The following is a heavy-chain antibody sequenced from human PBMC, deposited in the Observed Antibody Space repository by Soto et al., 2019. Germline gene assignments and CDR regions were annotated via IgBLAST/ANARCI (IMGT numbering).Heavy chain of an antibody. CDR1: GGSISSYY. CDR2: IYYSGST. D-gene: IGHD3-16*02. CDR3: ARESPLRSGELSPFDY. V-gene: IGHV4-59*01. J-gene: IGHJ4*02. Sequence: PSETLSLTCTVSGGSISSYYWSWIRQPPGKGLEWIGYIYYSGSTNYNPSLKSRVTISVDTSKNQFSLKLSSVTAADTAVYYCARESPLRSGELSPFDYWGQGTLVTVSS.